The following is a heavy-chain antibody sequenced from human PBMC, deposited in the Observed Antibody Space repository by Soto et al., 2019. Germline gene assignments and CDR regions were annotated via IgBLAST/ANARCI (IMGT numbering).Heavy chain of an antibody. D-gene: IGHD3-3*01. CDR3: AKPDDYDFWSGPDY. Sequence: PGGSLRLSCAASGFTFSSYAMSWVRQAPGKGLEWVSAISGSGGSTYYADSVKGRFTISRDNSKNTLYLQMNSLRAEDTAVYYCAKPDDYDFWSGPDYWGQGTLVTVSS. CDR2: ISGSGGST. V-gene: IGHV3-23*01. CDR1: GFTFSSYA. J-gene: IGHJ4*02.